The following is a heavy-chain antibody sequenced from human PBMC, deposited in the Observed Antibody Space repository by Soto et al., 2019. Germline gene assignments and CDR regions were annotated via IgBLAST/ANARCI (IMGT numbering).Heavy chain of an antibody. J-gene: IGHJ3*02. CDR3: ARDRRRGAADHDAFDI. V-gene: IGHV3-33*01. CDR1: GFDFSSYG. Sequence: QVQLVESGGGVVQPGRSLRLSCAASGFDFSSYGMHWVRQAPGKGLEWVAVIWLDGSNKYYADSVKGRFSISRDNSKNTLYLQMESLRAEDTAMYYCARDRRRGAADHDAFDIWGQGTTVTVSS. D-gene: IGHD6-13*01. CDR2: IWLDGSNK.